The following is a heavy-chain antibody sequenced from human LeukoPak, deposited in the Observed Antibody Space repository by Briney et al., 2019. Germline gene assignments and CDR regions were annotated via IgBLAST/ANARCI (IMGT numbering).Heavy chain of an antibody. CDR1: GYSISSGYY. CDR3: ARGGGYSFGYFDY. J-gene: IGHJ4*02. Sequence: SETLSLTCTVSGYSISSGYYWGWIRQPPGKGLEWIGEIYHSGSTTYNKSLKSRLTISVDKSKNQFSLKLSSVTAADTAVYYCARGGGYSFGYFDYWSQGTLVTVSS. D-gene: IGHD5-18*01. CDR2: IYHSGST. V-gene: IGHV4-38-2*02.